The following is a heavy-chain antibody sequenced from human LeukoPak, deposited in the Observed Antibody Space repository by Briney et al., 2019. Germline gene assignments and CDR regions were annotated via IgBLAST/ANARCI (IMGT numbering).Heavy chain of an antibody. CDR2: ISSSSSYI. D-gene: IGHD3-10*01. CDR1: GFTFSSYS. J-gene: IGHJ6*03. Sequence: GGSQRLSCAASGFTFSSYSMNWVRQAPGKGLEWVSSISSSSSYIYYADSVKGRFTISRDSSKNMLYLQMNRLRAEDTAVYYCAKSPYFYNSGRYVDVWGKGTTVTVSS. CDR3: AKSPYFYNSGRYVDV. V-gene: IGHV3-21*04.